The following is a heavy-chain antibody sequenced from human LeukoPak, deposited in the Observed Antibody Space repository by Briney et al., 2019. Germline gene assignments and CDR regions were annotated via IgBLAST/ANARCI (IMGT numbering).Heavy chain of an antibody. CDR2: IYYSGST. CDR3: ARDPYCSGGSCYWRAYWYFDL. CDR1: GGSISSGDYY. J-gene: IGHJ2*01. Sequence: SETLSLTCTVSGGSISSGDYYWSWIRQPPGKGLEWIGYIYYSGSTYYNPSLKSRFTISVDTSKNQFSLKLSSVTAADTAVYYCARDPYCSGGSCYWRAYWYFDLWGRGTLVTVSS. V-gene: IGHV4-30-4*01. D-gene: IGHD2-15*01.